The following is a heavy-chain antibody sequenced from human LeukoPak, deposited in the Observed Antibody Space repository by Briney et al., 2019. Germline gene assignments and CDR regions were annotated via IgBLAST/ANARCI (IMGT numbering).Heavy chain of an antibody. CDR3: ARGSIEVQNAFDI. CDR2: IYYSGST. V-gene: IGHV4-59*01. J-gene: IGHJ3*02. CDR1: GGSISSYY. Sequence: SETLSLTCTVSGGSISSYYWSWTRQPPGKGLEWIGYIYYSGSTNYNPSLKSRVTISVDTSKNQFSLKLSSVTAADTAVYYCARGSIEVQNAFDIWGQGTMVTVSS. D-gene: IGHD6-6*01.